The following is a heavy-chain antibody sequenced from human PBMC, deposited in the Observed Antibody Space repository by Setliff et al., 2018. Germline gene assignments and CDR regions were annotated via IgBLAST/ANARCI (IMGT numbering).Heavy chain of an antibody. Sequence: SCTVSGGSITSDYWSWIRQPPGKGLEWIGYVYYSGTTNYDPSLKSRVTISVDTSKNQFSLKLSSVTAADTAVYYCATRKSSGRLYYMDVWGKGTTVTVSS. D-gene: IGHD1-26*01. CDR1: GGSITSDY. CDR3: ATRKSSGRLYYMDV. J-gene: IGHJ6*03. CDR2: VYYSGTT. V-gene: IGHV4-59*01.